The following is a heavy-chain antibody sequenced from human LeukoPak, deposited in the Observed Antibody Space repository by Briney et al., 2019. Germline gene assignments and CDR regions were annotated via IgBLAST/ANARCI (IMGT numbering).Heavy chain of an antibody. CDR1: GYTFTSYD. Sequence: ASVKVSCKASGYTFTSYDINWVRQATGQGLEWMEWISAYNGNTNYAQKLQGRVTMTTDTSTSTAYMELRSLRSDDTAVYYCAREEVGATLDYWGQGTLVTVSS. V-gene: IGHV1-18*01. CDR2: ISAYNGNT. CDR3: AREEVGATLDY. J-gene: IGHJ4*02. D-gene: IGHD1-26*01.